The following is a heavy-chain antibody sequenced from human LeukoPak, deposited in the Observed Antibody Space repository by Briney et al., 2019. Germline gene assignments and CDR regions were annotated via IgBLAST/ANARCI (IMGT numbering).Heavy chain of an antibody. J-gene: IGHJ4*02. CDR2: INPNSGGT. CDR1: GYTFTGYY. V-gene: IGHV1-2*02. CDR3: ARVPVGGYCSGGSCYYFDY. Sequence: ASVKVSCKASGYTFTGYYMHWVRQAPGQGLEWMGWINPNSGGTNYAQKFQGRVTMTRDTSISTAYMELSRLRSDDTAVYYCARVPVGGYCSGGSCYYFDYWGQGTLVTVSS. D-gene: IGHD2-15*01.